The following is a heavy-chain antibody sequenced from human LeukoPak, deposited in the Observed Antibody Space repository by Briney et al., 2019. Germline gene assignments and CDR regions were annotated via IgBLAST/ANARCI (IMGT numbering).Heavy chain of an antibody. CDR3: AREVVATILRWGTFDY. V-gene: IGHV4-34*01. Sequence: SETLSLTCAVYGGPFSGYYWSWIRQPPGKGLEWIGEINHSGSTNYNPSLKSRVTISVDTSKNQFSLKLSSVTAADTAVYYCAREVVATILRWGTFDYWGQGTLVTVSS. CDR1: GGPFSGYY. CDR2: INHSGST. D-gene: IGHD5-12*01. J-gene: IGHJ4*02.